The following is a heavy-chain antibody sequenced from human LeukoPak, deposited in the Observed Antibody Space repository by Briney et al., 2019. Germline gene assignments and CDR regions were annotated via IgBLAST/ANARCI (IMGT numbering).Heavy chain of an antibody. V-gene: IGHV4-59*08. CDR1: GGSISSYY. D-gene: IGHD5-24*01. CDR2: IYYSGST. J-gene: IGHJ4*02. CDR3: ARQSRDGYNYFHY. Sequence: SETLSLTCTVSGGSISSYYWSWIRQPPGKGLEWIGYIYYSGSTNYNPSLKSRVTISVDTSKNQFSLKLSSVTAADTVVYYCARQSRDGYNYFHYWGQGTLVTVSS.